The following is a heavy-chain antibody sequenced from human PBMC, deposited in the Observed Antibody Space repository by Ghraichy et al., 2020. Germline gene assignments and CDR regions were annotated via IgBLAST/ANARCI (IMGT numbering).Heavy chain of an antibody. CDR3: ARQGKDYYYGMDV. CDR2: IYYSGTT. J-gene: IGHJ6*02. Sequence: SETLSLTCTVSNGSISGYYWSWIRQTPGEGLEWIGYIYYSGTTNYNPSLKSRVTLSVDTSQDQFSLKVNSVTAADTAVYYCARQGKDYYYGMDVWGQGTTVTVSS. CDR1: NGSISGYY. V-gene: IGHV4-59*08.